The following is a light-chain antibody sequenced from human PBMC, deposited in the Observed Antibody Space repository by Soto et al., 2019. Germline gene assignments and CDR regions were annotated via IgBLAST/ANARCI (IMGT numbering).Light chain of an antibody. CDR1: QSVSNNY. CDR2: GAS. Sequence: EVVLTHSRGTLAFSPWEWATLSVSASQSVSNNYLAWYQQKPGQAPRLLIYGASSRATGIPDRFSGSGSGTDFTLAISRLEPEDFAVYYCQQYGNSPRTFGQGTKVDIK. CDR3: QQYGNSPRT. J-gene: IGKJ1*01. V-gene: IGKV3-20*01.